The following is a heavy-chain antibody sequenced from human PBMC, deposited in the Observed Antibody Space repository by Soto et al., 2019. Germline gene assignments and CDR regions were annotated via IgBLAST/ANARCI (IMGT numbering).Heavy chain of an antibody. V-gene: IGHV3-21*01. CDR1: GFTFSSYS. CDR3: ASSRWYSSSPFDP. J-gene: IGHJ5*02. Sequence: EVQLVESGGGLVKPGGSLRLSCAASGFTFSSYSMNWVRQAPGKGLEWVSSISSSSSYIYYADSVKGRFTISRDNAKNSLYLQMNSLRAEDTAVYYCASSRWYSSSPFDPWGQGTLVTVSS. D-gene: IGHD6-13*01. CDR2: ISSSSSYI.